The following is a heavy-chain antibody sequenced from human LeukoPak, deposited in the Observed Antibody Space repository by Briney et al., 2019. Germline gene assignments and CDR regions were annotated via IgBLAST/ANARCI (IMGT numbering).Heavy chain of an antibody. J-gene: IGHJ4*02. CDR2: INHSGYT. CDR1: GGSFSGYY. Sequence: SETLSLTCGVYGGSFSGYYYSWIRHPPGKGLEWIGEINHSGYTNYNPSLKSRVTISVDTSKTLFSLKLASVTAADTAVYYCARALRYSYGYIYWGQGTLVTVSS. CDR3: ARALRYSYGYIY. V-gene: IGHV4-34*01. D-gene: IGHD5-18*01.